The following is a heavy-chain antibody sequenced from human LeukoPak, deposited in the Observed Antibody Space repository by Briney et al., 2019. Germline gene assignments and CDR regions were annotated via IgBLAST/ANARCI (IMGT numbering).Heavy chain of an antibody. D-gene: IGHD4-17*01. Sequence: GTLRLSCTASGFTFSSYGMIWVRQTPGKGLEWVSAISGSGGSTYYADSVKGRFTISRDNSKNTLYLQMNSLRAEDTAVYYCARGYGDHDWYFDLWGRGTLVTVSS. CDR1: GFTFSSYG. J-gene: IGHJ2*01. V-gene: IGHV3-23*01. CDR2: ISGSGGST. CDR3: ARGYGDHDWYFDL.